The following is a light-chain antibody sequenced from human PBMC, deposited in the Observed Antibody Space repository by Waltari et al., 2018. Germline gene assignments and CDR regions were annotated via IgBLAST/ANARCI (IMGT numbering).Light chain of an antibody. CDR3: NSYATNSARV. CDR2: EVS. CDR1: SSDVGAFNY. Sequence: QSALTQPASVSGSPGQSITISCTGTSSDVGAFNYVSWYQQHPGKAPKPIIYEVSNRPSGVSNRFSGSKSGNTASLTISGLQAEDEADYYCNSYATNSARVFGGGTKLTVL. J-gene: IGLJ3*02. V-gene: IGLV2-14*01.